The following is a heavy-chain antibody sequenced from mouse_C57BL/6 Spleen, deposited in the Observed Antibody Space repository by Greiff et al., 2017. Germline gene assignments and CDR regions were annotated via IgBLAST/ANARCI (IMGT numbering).Heavy chain of an antibody. V-gene: IGHV1-50*01. CDR2: IDPSDSYT. CDR3: ARSYDGYYGYFDV. J-gene: IGHJ1*03. Sequence: VQLQQSGAELVKPGASVKLSCKASGYTFTSYWMQWVKQRPGQGLEWIGEIDPSDSYTNYNQKFKGKATLTVDTSSSTAYMQLSSLTSEDSAVYYCARSYDGYYGYFDVWGTGTTVTVSS. CDR1: GYTFTSYW. D-gene: IGHD2-3*01.